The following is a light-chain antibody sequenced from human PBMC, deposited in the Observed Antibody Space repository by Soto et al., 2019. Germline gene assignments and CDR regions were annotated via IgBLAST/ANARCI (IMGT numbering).Light chain of an antibody. CDR1: SSDVGGYNY. V-gene: IGLV2-14*01. J-gene: IGLJ2*01. CDR2: DVS. CDR3: SSYTSSSTVV. Sequence: QSVLSQPASVSGSPGQSITISCTGTSSDVGGYNYVSWYQQHPGKAPKLMIYDVSNRPSGVSNSFSGSKSGNTASLTISGLQSEDEDDYYCSSYTSSSTVVFGGGTKLTLL.